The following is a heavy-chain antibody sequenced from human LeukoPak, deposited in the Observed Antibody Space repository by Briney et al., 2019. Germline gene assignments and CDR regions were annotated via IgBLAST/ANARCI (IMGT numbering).Heavy chain of an antibody. CDR3: ATDVVSVVPAATTVPNRHQNWFHP. CDR1: GYTLTELS. D-gene: IGHD2-2*01. Sequence: GASVKVSCKVSGYTLTELSMHWVRQAPGKGLEWMGGFDPEDGETIYAQKFQGRVTMTEDTSTDTAYMELSSLGSEDTTVYSCATDVVSVVPAATTVPNRHQNWFHPWGQGNLVNGSS. V-gene: IGHV1-24*01. J-gene: IGHJ5*01. CDR2: FDPEDGET.